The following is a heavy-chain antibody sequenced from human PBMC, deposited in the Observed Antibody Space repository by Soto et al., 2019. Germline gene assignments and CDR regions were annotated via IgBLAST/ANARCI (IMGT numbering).Heavy chain of an antibody. D-gene: IGHD1-26*01. V-gene: IGHV3-33*01. J-gene: IGHJ4*02. CDR2: IWYDGSNK. CDR1: GFTFSSYG. Sequence: PGGSLRLSCAASGFTFSSYGMHWVRPAPGKGLEWVAVIWYDGSNKYYADSVKGRFTISRDNSKNTLYLQMNSLRAEDTAVYYCARGGNSGSYCHYWGQGTLVTVSS. CDR3: ARGGNSGSYCHY.